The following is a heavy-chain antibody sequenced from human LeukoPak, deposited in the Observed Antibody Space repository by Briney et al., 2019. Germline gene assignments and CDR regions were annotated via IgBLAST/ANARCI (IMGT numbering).Heavy chain of an antibody. D-gene: IGHD3-10*01. Sequence: PSETLSLTCTVSGYSLSSGYYWGWIREPPGKGLEWIGSIYHSGSTYYNPSLKSRVTISVDTSKNQFSLKLSSVTAADTAVYYCARGRTRYYFDYWGQGTLVTVSS. CDR1: GYSLSSGYY. V-gene: IGHV4-38-2*02. J-gene: IGHJ4*02. CDR3: ARGRTRYYFDY. CDR2: IYHSGST.